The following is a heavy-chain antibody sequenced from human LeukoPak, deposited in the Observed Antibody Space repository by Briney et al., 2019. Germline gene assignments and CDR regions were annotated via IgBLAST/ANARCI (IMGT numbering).Heavy chain of an antibody. J-gene: IGHJ4*02. V-gene: IGHV3-64*04. CDR1: GFIFSPYA. Sequence: PGGSLRLSCSASGFIFSPYAMHWVRQAPGKGLEYVSSISSEGKTTYYADSVKGRFTISRDNSKNTLYLQMNSLRAEDTAVYYCARFDGVDYFDYWGQGTLVTVSS. CDR2: ISSEGKTT. CDR3: ARFDGVDYFDY. D-gene: IGHD5-24*01.